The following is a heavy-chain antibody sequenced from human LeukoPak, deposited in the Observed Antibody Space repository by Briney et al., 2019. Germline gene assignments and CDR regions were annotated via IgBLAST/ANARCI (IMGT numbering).Heavy chain of an antibody. Sequence: ASVKVSCKASGGTFSSYAISWVRQAPGQGLEWMGGIIPIFGTANYAQKFQGRVTITADESTSTAYMELSSLRSEDTAVYYCARGAPTVPGWFDPWGQGTLVTVSS. D-gene: IGHD4-17*01. V-gene: IGHV1-69*13. J-gene: IGHJ5*02. CDR1: GGTFSSYA. CDR2: IIPIFGTA. CDR3: ARGAPTVPGWFDP.